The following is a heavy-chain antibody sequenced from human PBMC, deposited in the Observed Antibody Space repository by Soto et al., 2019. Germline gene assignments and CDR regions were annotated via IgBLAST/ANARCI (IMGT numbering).Heavy chain of an antibody. Sequence: VGSLRLSCSASVFTVIGKKYFACVRHSPGKGLEWVSALYDVDGTYYADSVKGRFTTSADSSKTIVYLQMNGLRPYDTAVYYCASWKIREHDYDIWGQGTAVTVSS. D-gene: IGHD1-1*01. CDR2: LYDVDGT. CDR1: VFTVIGKKY. CDR3: ASWKIREHDYDI. J-gene: IGHJ3*02. V-gene: IGHV3-53*01.